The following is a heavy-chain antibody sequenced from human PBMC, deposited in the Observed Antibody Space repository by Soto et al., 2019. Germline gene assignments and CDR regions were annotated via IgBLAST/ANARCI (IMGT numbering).Heavy chain of an antibody. Sequence: SEALSLTFTVSGVSISSGSYYWGWLRLPPGKDNEWVGSIYYSGRTYDNPSLKSRVTTSVETSKNQFSLKLSSVSAADTAVYFCARLLYDSSGYYYFDYWGQGILVTVSS. V-gene: IGHV4-39*01. J-gene: IGHJ4*02. CDR2: IYYSGRT. D-gene: IGHD3-22*01. CDR3: ARLLYDSSGYYYFDY. CDR1: GVSISSGSYY.